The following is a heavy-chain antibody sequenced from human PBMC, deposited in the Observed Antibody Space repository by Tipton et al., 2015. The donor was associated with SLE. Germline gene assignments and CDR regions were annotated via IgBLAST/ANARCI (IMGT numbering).Heavy chain of an antibody. J-gene: IGHJ6*02. Sequence: TLSLTCTVSGGSISSSSYYWAWIRQPPGKGLEWIGSIYYSGSTYYNPSLESRVTISVDTSKNQFSLKLNSVTAADTAVYYCARHAEIPVMRYGMDVWGQGTTVSVSS. CDR1: GGSISSSSYY. V-gene: IGHV4-39*01. CDR2: IYYSGST. D-gene: IGHD2-21*01. CDR3: ARHAEIPVMRYGMDV.